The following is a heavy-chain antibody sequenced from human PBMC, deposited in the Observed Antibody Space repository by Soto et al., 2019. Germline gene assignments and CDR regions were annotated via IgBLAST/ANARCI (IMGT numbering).Heavy chain of an antibody. Sequence: GGSLRLSCAASGFTFSNSWMTWVRQAPGKGLEWVANMNQDGSEKYYEDSVKGRFTISRDNAKNSLSLQMNSLRIEDTAVYYCGKDLSPGGLESWGQGTLVTVSS. D-gene: IGHD3-16*01. CDR1: GFTFSNSW. V-gene: IGHV3-7*03. CDR2: MNQDGSEK. J-gene: IGHJ4*02. CDR3: GKDLSPGGLES.